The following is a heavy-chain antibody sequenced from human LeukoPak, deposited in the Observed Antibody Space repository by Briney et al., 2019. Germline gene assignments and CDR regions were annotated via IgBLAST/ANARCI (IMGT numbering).Heavy chain of an antibody. V-gene: IGHV3-74*01. CDR3: ARAERRGYDFWSGYYLPDY. CDR2: INSDGRST. CDR1: GFTFSSYW. J-gene: IGHJ4*02. D-gene: IGHD3-3*01. Sequence: PGGSLRLSCAASGFTFSSYWMHWVRQAPGKGLVWVSRINSDGRSTRYADSVKGRFTISRDNAKNTLYLQMNSLRAEDTAVYYCARAERRGYDFWSGYYLPDYWGQGTLVTVSS.